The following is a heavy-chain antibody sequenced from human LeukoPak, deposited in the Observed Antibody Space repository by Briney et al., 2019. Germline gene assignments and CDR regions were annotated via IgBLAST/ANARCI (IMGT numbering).Heavy chain of an antibody. CDR1: GYTFTGYY. J-gene: IGHJ4*02. V-gene: IGHV1-2*02. CDR2: INPNSGGA. D-gene: IGHD6-19*01. CDR3: ARSSGWYGFDY. Sequence: GASVKVSCKASGYTFTGYYMHWVRQVPGQGLEWMGWINPNSGGANYAQKFQGRVTMTRATSISTAYMELSRLRSDDPAVYYCARSSGWYGFDYWGQGTLVTVSS.